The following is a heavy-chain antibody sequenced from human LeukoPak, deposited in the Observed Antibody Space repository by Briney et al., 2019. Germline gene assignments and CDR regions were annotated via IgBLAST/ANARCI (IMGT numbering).Heavy chain of an antibody. CDR3: ARGNPMVRGVKFDY. V-gene: IGHV4-4*07. Sequence: PSETLSLTCTVSGGSISSYYWSWIRQPAGKGLEWIGRIYTSGSTNYNPSLKSRVTISVDTSKNQFSLKLSSVTAADTAVYYCARGNPMVRGVKFDYWGQGTLVTVSS. J-gene: IGHJ4*02. D-gene: IGHD3-10*01. CDR1: GGSISSYY. CDR2: IYTSGST.